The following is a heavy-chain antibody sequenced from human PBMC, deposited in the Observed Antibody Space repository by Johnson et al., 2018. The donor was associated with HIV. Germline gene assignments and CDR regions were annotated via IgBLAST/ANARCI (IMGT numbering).Heavy chain of an antibody. CDR1: GFTFRSYG. J-gene: IGHJ3*02. D-gene: IGHD6-6*01. CDR2: IYSGGST. V-gene: IGHV3-NL1*01. Sequence: QVQLVESGGGVVQPGGSLRLSCAASGFTFRSYGTHWVRQAPGKGLEWVSVIYSGGSTYYADSVKGRLTISRDNAKNSLYLQMNSLRAEDTALYYCARAWYSSSAFDIWGQGTMVTVSS. CDR3: ARAWYSSSAFDI.